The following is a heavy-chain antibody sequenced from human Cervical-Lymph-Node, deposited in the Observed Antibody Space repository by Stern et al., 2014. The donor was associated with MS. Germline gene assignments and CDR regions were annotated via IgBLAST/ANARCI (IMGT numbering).Heavy chain of an antibody. CDR2: IIPIFGTA. J-gene: IGHJ3*02. CDR3: ARDEGSGSPSAFDI. CDR1: GGTFSSYA. Sequence: VQLVESGAEVKKPGSSVKVSCKASGGTFSSYAISWVRQAPGKGLEWMGGIIPIFGTANYAQKFQGRVTITADESTSTAYMELSSLRSEDTAVYYCARDEGSGSPSAFDIWGQGTMVTVSS. V-gene: IGHV1-69*01. D-gene: IGHD6-19*01.